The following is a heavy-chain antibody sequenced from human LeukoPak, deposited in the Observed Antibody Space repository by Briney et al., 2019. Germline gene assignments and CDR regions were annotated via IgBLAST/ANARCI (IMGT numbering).Heavy chain of an antibody. CDR2: IKQDGSEK. Sequence: PGGSLRLSCAASGFSFSTYWMHWVRQAPGKGLEWVANIKQDGSEKYYVDSVKGRFTISRDNAKNSLYLQMNSLRAEDTAVYYCATVEGYSSGWYIYWGQGTLVTVSS. J-gene: IGHJ4*02. CDR3: ATVEGYSSGWYIY. CDR1: GFSFSTYW. V-gene: IGHV3-7*01. D-gene: IGHD6-19*01.